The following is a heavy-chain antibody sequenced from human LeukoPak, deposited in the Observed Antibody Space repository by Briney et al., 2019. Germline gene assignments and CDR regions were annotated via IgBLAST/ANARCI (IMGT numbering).Heavy chain of an antibody. CDR2: INPNSGGT. J-gene: IGHJ4*02. CDR1: GYTFTGYY. CDR3: ARRIQLWSDYFDY. V-gene: IGHV1-2*02. D-gene: IGHD5-18*01. Sequence: ASVKVSCKASGYTFTGYYMHWVRQAPGQGLEWMGWINPNSGGTNYAQKFQGRVTMTRDTSISTAYMELSRLRSDDTAVYYCARRIQLWSDYFDYWGQGTLVTVSS.